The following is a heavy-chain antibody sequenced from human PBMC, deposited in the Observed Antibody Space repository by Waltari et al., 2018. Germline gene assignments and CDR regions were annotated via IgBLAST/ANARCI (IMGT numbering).Heavy chain of an antibody. D-gene: IGHD6-13*01. CDR2: INQSGST. CDR3: ARDRGTNSGIADYYYGMDV. V-gene: IGHV4-34*01. Sequence: QVQLQQWGAGLLKPSETLSLTCAVYGGSFSGYYWSWIRQPPGKGLEWIGEINQSGSTNDNPPLKSRVTISVDTSKNQCSLKLSSVTAADTAVYYCARDRGTNSGIADYYYGMDVWGQGTTVTVSS. CDR1: GGSFSGYY. J-gene: IGHJ6*02.